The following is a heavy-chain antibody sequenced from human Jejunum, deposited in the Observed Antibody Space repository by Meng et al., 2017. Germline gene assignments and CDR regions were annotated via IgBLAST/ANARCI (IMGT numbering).Heavy chain of an antibody. CDR3: RLAYCDSDCGDY. D-gene: IGHD2-21*02. CDR2: IDDSGTT. Sequence: QVHLQQWGAGLLKPSETLPLTCAVHGDSFSGYYWSWIRQPPGKGLEWSGGIDDSGTTDYNPSLKSRVTMSVTTSKKQFSLKLSSVTAADTALYYCRLAYCDSDCGDYWGQGILVTVSS. V-gene: IGHV4-34*01. J-gene: IGHJ4*02. CDR1: GDSFSGYY.